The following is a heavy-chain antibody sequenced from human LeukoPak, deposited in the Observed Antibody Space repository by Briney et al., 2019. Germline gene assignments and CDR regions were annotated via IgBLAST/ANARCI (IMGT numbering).Heavy chain of an antibody. CDR2: ISYSGST. J-gene: IGHJ4*02. D-gene: IGHD1-26*01. V-gene: IGHV4-38-2*01. CDR3: ARRVTYGSYYSYFDY. Sequence: SETLSLTCAVSGYSISSGYYWGWIRQPPGKGLEWIGTISYSGSTNYNPSLKSRVTISVDTSKNRFSLKVTSVTAADTAVYYCARRVTYGSYYSYFDYWGQGTLVTVSS. CDR1: GYSISSGYY.